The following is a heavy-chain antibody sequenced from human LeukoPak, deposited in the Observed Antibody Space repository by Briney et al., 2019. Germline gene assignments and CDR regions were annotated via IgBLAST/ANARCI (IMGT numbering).Heavy chain of an antibody. D-gene: IGHD6-19*01. CDR2: INHSGST. V-gene: IGHV4-34*01. CDR3: ARGGKQWLVQTYHFDY. CDR1: GGSFSGYY. J-gene: IGHJ4*02. Sequence: PSETLSLTCAVYGGSFSGYYWSWIRQPPGKGLEWIGEINHSGSTNYNPSLKSRVTISVDTSKNQFSLKLSSVTAADTAVYYCARGGKQWLVQTYHFDYWGQGTLVTVSS.